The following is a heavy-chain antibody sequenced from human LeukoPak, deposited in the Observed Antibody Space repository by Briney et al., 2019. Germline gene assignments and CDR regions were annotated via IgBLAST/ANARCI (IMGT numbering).Heavy chain of an antibody. J-gene: IGHJ3*02. Sequence: GGSLRLSCAASGFTFSSYSMNWVRQAPGKGLEWVSYISSSTSRIYYADSVKGRFTISRDNAKNSLYLQMNSLRAEDTAVYYCARDRRGSSRAFDIWGQGTMVTVSS. CDR2: ISSSTSRI. CDR1: GFTFSSYS. V-gene: IGHV3-48*01. CDR3: ARDRRGSSRAFDI. D-gene: IGHD6-6*01.